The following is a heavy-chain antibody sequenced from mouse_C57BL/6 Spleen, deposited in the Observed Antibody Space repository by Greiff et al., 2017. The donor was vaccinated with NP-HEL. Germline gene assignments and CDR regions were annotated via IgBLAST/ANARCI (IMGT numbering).Heavy chain of an antibody. CDR3: ARDDYGSSYWYFDV. D-gene: IGHD1-1*01. V-gene: IGHV5-4*01. CDR1: GFTFSSYA. CDR2: ISDGGSYT. J-gene: IGHJ1*03. Sequence: EVKVVESGGGLVKPGGSLKLSCAASGFTFSSYAMSWVRQTPEKRLEWVATISDGGSYTSYPDNVKGRFTISRDNAKNNLYLQRSHLKSEDTAMYYCARDDYGSSYWYFDVWGTGTTVTVSS.